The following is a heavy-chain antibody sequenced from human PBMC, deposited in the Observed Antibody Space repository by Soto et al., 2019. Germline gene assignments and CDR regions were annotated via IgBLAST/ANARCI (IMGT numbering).Heavy chain of an antibody. J-gene: IGHJ6*02. CDR2: IIPIFGTA. V-gene: IGHV1-69*13. CDR3: ARVDEYSSSWYSYYYYGMDV. CDR1: GGTFSSYA. D-gene: IGHD6-13*01. Sequence: SVKVSCKASGGTFSSYAISWVRQAPGQGLEWMGGIIPIFGTANYAQKFQGRVTITADESTSTAYMELSSLRSEDTAVYYCARVDEYSSSWYSYYYYGMDVWGQGTTVTVSS.